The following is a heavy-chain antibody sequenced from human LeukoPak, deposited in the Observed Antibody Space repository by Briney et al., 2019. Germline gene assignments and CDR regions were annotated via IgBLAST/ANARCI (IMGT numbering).Heavy chain of an antibody. CDR3: AQTNNYYDSSGYYYYFDY. J-gene: IGHJ4*02. V-gene: IGHV4-39*01. D-gene: IGHD3-22*01. Sequence: SETLSLTCTVSGGSISSSSYYWGWIRQPPGKGLEWIGSIYYSGSTYYNPSLKSRVTISVDTSKNQFSLKLGSVTAADTAVYYCAQTNNYYDSSGYYYYFDYWGQGTLVTVSS. CDR1: GGSISSSSYY. CDR2: IYYSGST.